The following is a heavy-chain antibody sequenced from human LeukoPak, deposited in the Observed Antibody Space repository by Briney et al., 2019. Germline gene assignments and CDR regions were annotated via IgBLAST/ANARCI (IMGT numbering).Heavy chain of an antibody. D-gene: IGHD3-3*01. V-gene: IGHV4-59*01. CDR3: ARSPSDLAFDI. J-gene: IGHJ3*02. Sequence: SETLSLTCTVSGGSISNYYWSWIRQPPGKGLEWVGYISYSGSTNYNPSLRSRVTISVDTSKNQFSLKLSSVTAADTAVYYCARSPSDLAFDIWGQGTMVTVSS. CDR1: GGSISNYY. CDR2: ISYSGST.